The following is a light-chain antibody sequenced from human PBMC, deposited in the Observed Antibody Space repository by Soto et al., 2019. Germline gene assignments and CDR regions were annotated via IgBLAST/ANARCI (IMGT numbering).Light chain of an antibody. CDR1: QSVSNNY. V-gene: IGKV3-20*01. CDR3: QQFSSYPLT. J-gene: IGKJ4*01. Sequence: EILLTQSPGTLSLSLGERATLSCSTSQSVSNNYLAWYQQKPGQAPRLLIYDASSRATGIPDRFSGGGSGTDFTLTISRLEPEDFAVYYCQQFSSYPLTFGGGTKVDIK. CDR2: DAS.